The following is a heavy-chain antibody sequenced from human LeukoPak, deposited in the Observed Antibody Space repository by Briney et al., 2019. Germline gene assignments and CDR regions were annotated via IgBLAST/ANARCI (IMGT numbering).Heavy chain of an antibody. CDR1: GGTFSSYA. CDR3: ARGRRDGYNSYNWFDP. CDR2: IIPILGIA. Sequence: ASVKVSCKASGGTFSSYAISWVRQAPGQGLEWMGRIIPILGIANYAQKFQGRVTITRNTSISTAYMELSSLRSEDTAVYYCARGRRDGYNSYNWFDPWGQGTLVTVSS. D-gene: IGHD5-24*01. J-gene: IGHJ5*02. V-gene: IGHV1-69*04.